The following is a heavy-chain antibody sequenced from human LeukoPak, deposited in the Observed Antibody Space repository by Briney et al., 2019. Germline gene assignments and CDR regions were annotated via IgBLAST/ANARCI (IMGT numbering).Heavy chain of an antibody. CDR1: GVTFSNAW. Sequence: GGSLMLPCAASGVTFSNAWKRWVRQAPGKGVEWVGRITSKTYGRTTDYTAPVKARITISRDNSRNTLYTQTNSLKTEGTAVYYSTTDRFYWGQGILVTVSS. CDR3: TTDRFY. D-gene: IGHD3-16*01. J-gene: IGHJ4*02. V-gene: IGHV3-15*01. CDR2: ITSKTYGRTT.